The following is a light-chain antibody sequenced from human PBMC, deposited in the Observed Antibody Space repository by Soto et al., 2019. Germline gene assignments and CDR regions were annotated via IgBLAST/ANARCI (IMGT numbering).Light chain of an antibody. J-gene: IGLJ3*02. V-gene: IGLV1-40*01. CDR1: NSNVGIGYV. Sequence: QSVLAQPPSASGTPGQRVTMSCSGKNSNVGIGYVYWYQQLPGAAPKLVIFGNRNRPSGVPERFSGSKSGTSASLAITGLQAEDEADYYCQAYDYSLTAFVFGGGTKVTVL. CDR3: QAYDYSLTAFV. CDR2: GNR.